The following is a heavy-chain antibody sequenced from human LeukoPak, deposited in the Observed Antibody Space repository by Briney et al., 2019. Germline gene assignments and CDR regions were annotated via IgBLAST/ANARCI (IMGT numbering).Heavy chain of an antibody. D-gene: IGHD3-9*01. CDR2: ITMDSVR. Sequence: GGSLRLSCSASGFSLSDYGMSWVRQAPGKGLEWISYITMDSVRFYADSVKGRFTISRDNDKNSVYLQMNSLRDDDTAVYYCTRGRYHFLGPNDHWGQGSLVTVSS. J-gene: IGHJ4*02. CDR1: GFSLSDYG. CDR3: TRGRYHFLGPNDH. V-gene: IGHV3-48*02.